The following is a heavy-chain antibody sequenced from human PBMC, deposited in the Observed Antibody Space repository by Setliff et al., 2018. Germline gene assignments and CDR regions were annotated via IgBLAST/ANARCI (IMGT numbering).Heavy chain of an antibody. CDR2: IKHSAST. Sequence: SETLSLTCTVYGESFSNYYWSWIRQPPGKGLEWIGEIKHSASTNYNTSLKRRLTISVDASTNQFSLKLYSVTAADTAGYYCRYWSGYYNNDYWGQGTLVTVSS. CDR3: RYWSGYYNNDY. D-gene: IGHD3-3*01. CDR1: GESFSNYY. V-gene: IGHV4-34*01. J-gene: IGHJ4*02.